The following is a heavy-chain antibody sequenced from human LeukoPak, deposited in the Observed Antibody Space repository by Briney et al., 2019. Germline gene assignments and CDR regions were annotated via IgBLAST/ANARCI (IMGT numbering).Heavy chain of an antibody. D-gene: IGHD3-10*01. CDR3: AREPWFGELSSGY. Sequence: GGSLRLSCAASGFTVSSNYMSWVRQAPGKGLEWVSVIYSGGSTYYADSVKGRFTISRDNSKNTLYLQMNSLRAEDTAVYYCAREPWFGELSSGYWGQGTLVTVSS. V-gene: IGHV3-66*02. CDR2: IYSGGST. J-gene: IGHJ4*02. CDR1: GFTVSSNY.